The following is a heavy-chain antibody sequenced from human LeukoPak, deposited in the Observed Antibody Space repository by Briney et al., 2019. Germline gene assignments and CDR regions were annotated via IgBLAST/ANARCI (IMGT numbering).Heavy chain of an antibody. CDR2: IYSGGST. V-gene: IGHV3-53*01. Sequence: PGGSLRLSCAASGFTVSSNYMSWVRQAPGKGLEWVSVIYSGGSTYYADSVKGRFTISRDNSKNTLYLQMNSLRAEDTAVYYCARLSSGSYLNDWGQGTLVTVSS. CDR3: ARLSSGSYLND. D-gene: IGHD1-26*01. J-gene: IGHJ4*02. CDR1: GFTVSSNY.